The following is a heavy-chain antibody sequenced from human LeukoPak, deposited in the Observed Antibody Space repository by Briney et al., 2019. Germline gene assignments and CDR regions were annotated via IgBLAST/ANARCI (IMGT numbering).Heavy chain of an antibody. D-gene: IGHD2-15*01. CDR2: ISGSSTK. CDR1: GFTFSSYS. V-gene: IGHV3-21*05. J-gene: IGHJ5*02. CDR3: ARDRSYCSGGRCYGGWFDP. Sequence: PVSTLSLSCEASGFTFSSYSMNWVREAPGTGLEGISYISGSSTKYYADSVKGRFTVSRDNANNSLYLQMDSLRVEDTAIYYCARDRSYCSGGRCYGGWFDPWGQGTLVIVSS.